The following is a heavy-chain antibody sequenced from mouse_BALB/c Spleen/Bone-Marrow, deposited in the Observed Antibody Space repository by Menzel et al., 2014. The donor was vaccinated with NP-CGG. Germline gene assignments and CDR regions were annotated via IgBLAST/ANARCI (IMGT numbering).Heavy chain of an antibody. CDR2: IGPANGNT. CDR1: GFNIKDTY. CDR3: ARLDLFAY. Sequence: EVQVVESGAELVKPGASVKLSCTASGFNIKDTYMHWVEQRPEQGLEWIGRIGPANGNTKYDPKFQGKATITADTSSNTAYLQLSSLTSEDTAVYYCARLDLFAYRGQGTLVTVSA. V-gene: IGHV14-3*02. J-gene: IGHJ3*01.